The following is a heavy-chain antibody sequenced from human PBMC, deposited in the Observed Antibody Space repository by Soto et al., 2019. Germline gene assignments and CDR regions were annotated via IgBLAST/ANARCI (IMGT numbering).Heavy chain of an antibody. CDR3: ASNGGRSTEGRYYYGMDV. Sequence: QVQLVQSGAEVKKPGSSVKVSCKASGGTFSSYAISWVRQAPGQGLEWMGGIIPIFGTADYAQKFQGRVTITEDESTNTAYVELSALRSEDKDVDYCASNGGRSTEGRYYYGMDVWGQGTTVTVSS. CDR2: IIPIFGTA. D-gene: IGHD1-26*01. J-gene: IGHJ6*02. V-gene: IGHV1-69*12. CDR1: GGTFSSYA.